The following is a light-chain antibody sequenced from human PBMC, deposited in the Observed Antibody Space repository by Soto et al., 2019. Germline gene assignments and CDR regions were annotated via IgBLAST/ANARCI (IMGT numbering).Light chain of an antibody. CDR1: QSISSNY. CDR3: QQYGSSLIT. Sequence: EIVLTQSPGTLSLSPGERETLSCRASQSISSNYLAWYQQKPGQAPRLLIYVASSRASGIPDRFSGSGSGTDFTLTISKLEREDFAVYYCQQYGSSLITFGQGTRLEIK. J-gene: IGKJ5*01. V-gene: IGKV3-20*01. CDR2: VAS.